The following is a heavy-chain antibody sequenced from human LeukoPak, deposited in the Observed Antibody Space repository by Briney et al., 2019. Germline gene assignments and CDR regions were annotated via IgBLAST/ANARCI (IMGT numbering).Heavy chain of an antibody. V-gene: IGHV1-46*01. D-gene: IGHD3-22*01. CDR1: GYTFTSYY. CDR3: ARDESWGYHSY. CDR2: INPSGGST. J-gene: IGHJ4*02. Sequence: ASVKVSCKASGYTFTSYYMHWVRQAPGQGLEWMGIINPSGGSTSYAQKFQGRVTVTRDTSTSTVYMELSSLRSEDTAVYYCARDESWGYHSYWGQGTLVTVSS.